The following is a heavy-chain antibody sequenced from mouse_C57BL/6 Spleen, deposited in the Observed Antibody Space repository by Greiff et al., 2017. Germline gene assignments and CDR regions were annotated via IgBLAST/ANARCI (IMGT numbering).Heavy chain of an antibody. CDR2: IDPENGDT. J-gene: IGHJ4*01. Sequence: EVKLQESGAELVRPGASVKLSCTASGFNIKDDYMHWVKQRPGQGLEWIGWIDPENGDTEYASKFQGKATITADTSSNTAYLQLSSLTSEDTAVYYCAYMVRYAMDDWGQGTSVTVSS. V-gene: IGHV14-4*01. CDR1: GFNIKDDY. D-gene: IGHD2-2*01. CDR3: AYMVRYAMDD.